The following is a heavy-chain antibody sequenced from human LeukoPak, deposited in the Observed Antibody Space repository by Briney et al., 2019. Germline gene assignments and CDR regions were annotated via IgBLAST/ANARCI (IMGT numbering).Heavy chain of an antibody. V-gene: IGHV4-34*01. CDR2: INHSGGT. J-gene: IGHJ4*02. D-gene: IGHD6-19*01. CDR1: GGSFSAYY. CDR3: ATERRYTSGRWDYYFDN. Sequence: SSETLSLTCAVYGGSFSAYYWSWIRQPPGKGLEWIGEINHSGGTNYNPSLKSRVTILVDTSNNQFSLKLSPVTAADTAVYYCATERRYTSGRWDYYFDNWGQGTLVTVSS.